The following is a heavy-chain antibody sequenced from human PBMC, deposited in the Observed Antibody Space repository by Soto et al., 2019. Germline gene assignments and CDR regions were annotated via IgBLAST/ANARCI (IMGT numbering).Heavy chain of an antibody. Sequence: SETLSLTCAVYGGSFSGYYWSWIRQPPGKGLEWIGEINHSGSTNYNPSLKSRVTISVDTSKNQFSLKLSSVTAADTAVYYCARGTRYYDILTGYRGLDYWGQGTLVTVSS. CDR1: GGSFSGYY. D-gene: IGHD3-9*01. CDR3: ARGTRYYDILTGYRGLDY. J-gene: IGHJ4*02. CDR2: INHSGST. V-gene: IGHV4-34*01.